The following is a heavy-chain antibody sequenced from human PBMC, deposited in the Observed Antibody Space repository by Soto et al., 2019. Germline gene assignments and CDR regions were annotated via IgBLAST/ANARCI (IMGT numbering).Heavy chain of an antibody. Sequence: GGSLRLSCAASGFTVSSNYMSWVRQAPGKGLEWVSVIYSGGSTYYADSVKGRFTISRQNSKNTLYLQMNNLRAEDTAVYYCARGDGLTEYFQHWGQGTLVTVSS. J-gene: IGHJ1*01. CDR1: GFTVSSNY. CDR3: ARGDGLTEYFQH. CDR2: IYSGGST. V-gene: IGHV3-53*04.